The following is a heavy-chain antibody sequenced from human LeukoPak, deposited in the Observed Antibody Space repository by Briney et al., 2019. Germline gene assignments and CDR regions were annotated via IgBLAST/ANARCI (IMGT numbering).Heavy chain of an antibody. J-gene: IGHJ5*02. CDR3: ARVKTTGGWFDP. V-gene: IGHV4-61*02. CDR1: GGSISSGSYY. CDR2: IYTSGST. Sequence: SETLSLTCTVSGGSISSGSYYWSWIRQPAGKGLEWIGRIYTSGSTNYNPSLKSRVTISVDTSKNQFSLKLSSVTAADTAVYYCARVKTTGGWFDPWGQGTLVTVSS. D-gene: IGHD4-11*01.